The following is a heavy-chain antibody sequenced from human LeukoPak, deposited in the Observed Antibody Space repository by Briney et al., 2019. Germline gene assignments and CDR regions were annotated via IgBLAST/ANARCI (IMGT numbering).Heavy chain of an antibody. CDR2: IYHSGST. Sequence: SGTLSLTCAVSGGSISSSNWWSWVRQPPGKGLEWIGEIYHSGSTNYNPSLKSRVTTSVDKSKNQFSLKLSSVTAADTAVYYCASRYCSGGSCSRVVDYWGQGTLVTVSS. D-gene: IGHD2-15*01. V-gene: IGHV4-4*02. J-gene: IGHJ4*02. CDR1: GGSISSSNW. CDR3: ASRYCSGGSCSRVVDY.